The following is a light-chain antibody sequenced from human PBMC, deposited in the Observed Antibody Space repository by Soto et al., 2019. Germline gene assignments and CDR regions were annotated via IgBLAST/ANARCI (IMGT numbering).Light chain of an antibody. CDR3: QQYPSNT. CDR1: QSVGTW. CDR2: AAS. V-gene: IGKV1-5*01. Sequence: GDRVTITCRASQSVGTWLAWHQQKPGKAPKLLIFAASSLESGVSSRFSGSGYGTEFTLTISCLQPEDSATQHCQQYPSNTFGQGTRLEIK. J-gene: IGKJ5*01.